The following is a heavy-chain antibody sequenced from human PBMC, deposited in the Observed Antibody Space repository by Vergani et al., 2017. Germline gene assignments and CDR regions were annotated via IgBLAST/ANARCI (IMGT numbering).Heavy chain of an antibody. Sequence: QVQLVQSGAEVKKPGSSVKVSCKASGGTFSSYGMHWVRQAPGKGLEWVAVISYDGSNKYYADSVKGRFTISRDNSKNTLYLQMNSLRAEDTAVYYCAKLATDSYYDSSGYYYRNNDYWGQGTLVTVSS. CDR2: ISYDGSNK. D-gene: IGHD3-22*01. J-gene: IGHJ4*02. V-gene: IGHV3-30*18. CDR3: AKLATDSYYDSSGYYYRNNDY. CDR1: GGTFSSYG.